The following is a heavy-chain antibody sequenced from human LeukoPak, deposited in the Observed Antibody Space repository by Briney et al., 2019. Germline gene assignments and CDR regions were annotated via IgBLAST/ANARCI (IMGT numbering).Heavy chain of an antibody. V-gene: IGHV3-23*01. CDR2: LFTGGGRT. CDR1: GFTFNNYL. D-gene: IGHD3-10*01. J-gene: IGHJ4*02. CDR3: AKECDYSPGHKFDL. Sequence: PGGSLRLSCAASGFTFNNYLMSWVRQAPGKGLEWVSVLFTGGGRTLYADSVKGRFTISGDTSRTALYLQMNGLRDEDTAVYYCAKECDYSPGHKFDLWGQGTLVTVSS.